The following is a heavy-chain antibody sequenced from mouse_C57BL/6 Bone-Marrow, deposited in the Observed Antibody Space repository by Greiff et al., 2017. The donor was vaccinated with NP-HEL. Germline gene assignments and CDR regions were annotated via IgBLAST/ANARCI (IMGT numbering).Heavy chain of an antibody. V-gene: IGHV1-54*01. CDR1: GYAFTNYL. J-gene: IGHJ2*01. CDR3: ARRGYDGYYGFLDY. CDR2: INPGSGGT. Sequence: QVQLQQSGAELVRPGTSVKVSCKASGYAFTNYLIEWVKQRPGQGLEWIGVINPGSGGTNYNEKFKGKATLTADKSSSTAYMQLSSLTAEDSAVYFCARRGYDGYYGFLDYWGQSTTLTVSS. D-gene: IGHD2-3*01.